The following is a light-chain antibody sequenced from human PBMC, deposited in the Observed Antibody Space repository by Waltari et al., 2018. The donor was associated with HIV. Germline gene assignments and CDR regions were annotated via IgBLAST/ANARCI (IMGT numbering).Light chain of an antibody. V-gene: IGLV1-47*01. CDR2: RNN. Sequence: QSVLTQPPSASGTPGQRVTISCSGSSSNIGSNYVFWYQQLPGTAPKLLIYRNNDRPSGVPDRFSGSKSGTSAALGISGLRSDDEADYYCAAWEDSLWVFGGGTKLTV. J-gene: IGLJ3*02. CDR1: SSNIGSNY. CDR3: AAWEDSLWV.